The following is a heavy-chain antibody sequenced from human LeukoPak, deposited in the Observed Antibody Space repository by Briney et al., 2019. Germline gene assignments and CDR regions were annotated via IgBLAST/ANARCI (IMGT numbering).Heavy chain of an antibody. CDR3: ARGSSVAGSRWYFDY. D-gene: IGHD6-19*01. Sequence: SETLSLTCTVSGGSFSSYYWSWIRQPPGKGLEWIGYIYYSGSTNYNPSLKSRVTISVDTSKNQFSLKLSSVTAADTAVYYCARGSSVAGSRWYFDYWGQGTLVTVSS. CDR2: IYYSGST. J-gene: IGHJ4*02. V-gene: IGHV4-59*01. CDR1: GGSFSSYY.